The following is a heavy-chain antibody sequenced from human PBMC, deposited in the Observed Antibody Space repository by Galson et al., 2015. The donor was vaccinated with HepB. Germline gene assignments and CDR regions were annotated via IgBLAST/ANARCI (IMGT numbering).Heavy chain of an antibody. CDR3: ARGTYYYGSGSYTYFDY. CDR1: GGTFSSYA. J-gene: IGHJ4*02. Sequence: SVKVSCKASGGTFSSYAISWVRQAPGQGLEWMGGIIPIFGIANYAQKFQGRVTITADESTSTAYMELSSLRSEDTAVYYCARGTYYYGSGSYTYFDYWGQGTLVTVSS. D-gene: IGHD3-10*01. CDR2: IIPIFGIA. V-gene: IGHV1-69*13.